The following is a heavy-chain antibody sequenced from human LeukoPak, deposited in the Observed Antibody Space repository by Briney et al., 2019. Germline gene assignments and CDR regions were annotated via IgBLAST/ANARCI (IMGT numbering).Heavy chain of an antibody. CDR1: GFTFDDHA. CDR3: ARGPYDFWSGYYRNYFDY. V-gene: IGHV3-20*04. J-gene: IGHJ4*02. D-gene: IGHD3-3*01. CDR2: INSNGDGT. Sequence: GGSLRLSCAASGFTFDDHAMNWVRQAPGKGLEWVSGINSNGDGTGYADSVKGRFTISRDNAKNSLYLQMNSLRAEDTAVYYCARGPYDFWSGYYRNYFDYWDQGTLVTVSS.